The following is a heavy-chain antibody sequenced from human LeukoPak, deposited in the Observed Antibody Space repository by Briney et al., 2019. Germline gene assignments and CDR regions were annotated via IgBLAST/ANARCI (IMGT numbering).Heavy chain of an antibody. D-gene: IGHD3-3*01. V-gene: IGHV4-59*01. CDR1: DGSISNYY. Sequence: SETLSLTCTVSDGSISNYYWSWIRQPPGKGLEWIGYIYYSGSTTYNPSLKSRVTISIETSKKQFSLKVKSVTSADTAVYYCARVVLNYDFWSGPFGNYYMDVWGKGTTVTVSS. CDR2: IYYSGST. CDR3: ARVVLNYDFWSGPFGNYYMDV. J-gene: IGHJ6*03.